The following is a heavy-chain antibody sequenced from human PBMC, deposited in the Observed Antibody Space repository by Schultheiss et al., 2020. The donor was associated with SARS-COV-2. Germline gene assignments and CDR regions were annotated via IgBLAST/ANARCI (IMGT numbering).Heavy chain of an antibody. CDR2: IYYSGST. D-gene: IGHD3-3*01. J-gene: IGHJ5*02. V-gene: IGHV4-59*01. CDR1: GGSISSYY. CDR3: ARGGITIFRWFEP. Sequence: SQTLSLTCTVSGGSISSYYWSWIRQPPGKGLEWIGYIYYSGSTNYNPSLKSRVTISVDTSKNQFSLKLSSVTAADTAVYYCARGGITIFRWFEPWGQGTLVTVSS.